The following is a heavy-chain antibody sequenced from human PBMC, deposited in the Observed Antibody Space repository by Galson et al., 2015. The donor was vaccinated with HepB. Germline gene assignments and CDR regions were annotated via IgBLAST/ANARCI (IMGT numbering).Heavy chain of an antibody. V-gene: IGHV3-23*01. CDR2: ISGSGGST. CDR1: GFTFSSYA. CDR3: AKDRGRALIVVVITPRGGYFDY. J-gene: IGHJ4*02. D-gene: IGHD3-22*01. Sequence: SLRLSCAASGFTFSSYAMSWVRQAPGKGLEWVSAISGSGGSTYYADSVKGRFTISRDNSKNTLYLQMSSLRAEDTAVYYCAKDRGRALIVVVITPRGGYFDYWGQGTLVTVSS.